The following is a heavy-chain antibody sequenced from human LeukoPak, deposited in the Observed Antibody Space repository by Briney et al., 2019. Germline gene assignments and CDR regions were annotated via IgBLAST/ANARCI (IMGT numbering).Heavy chain of an antibody. CDR3: ATLAAVTPTDAFDI. Sequence: SVKVSCKASGGTFSSYAISWVRQAPGQGLEWMGGIIPIFGTANYAQKFQGRVTMTEDTSTDTAYMELSSLRSEDTAVYYCATLAAVTPTDAFDIWGQGTMVTVSS. CDR1: GGTFSSYA. V-gene: IGHV1-69*06. D-gene: IGHD4-17*01. J-gene: IGHJ3*02. CDR2: IIPIFGTA.